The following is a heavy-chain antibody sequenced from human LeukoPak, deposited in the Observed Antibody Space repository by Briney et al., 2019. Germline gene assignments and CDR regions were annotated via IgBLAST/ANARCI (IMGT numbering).Heavy chain of an antibody. J-gene: IGHJ6*02. CDR1: GLTFSDYY. CDR2: ISSSGRSI. D-gene: IGHD1-26*01. V-gene: IGHV3-11*01. CDR3: ARYRDYNGMDV. Sequence: GGSLRLSCAASGLTFSDYYMSWIRQAPGKGLEWVSYISSSGRSIYYADSVKGRFTIPRDNSKNTLYLQMNSLRAEDTAVYYCARYRDYNGMDVWGQGTTVTVSS.